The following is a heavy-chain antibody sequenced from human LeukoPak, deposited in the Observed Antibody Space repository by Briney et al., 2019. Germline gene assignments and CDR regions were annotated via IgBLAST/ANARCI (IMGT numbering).Heavy chain of an antibody. CDR1: GFIFNNFA. CDR3: ARDRRDSSSDY. V-gene: IGHV3-53*05. Sequence: PGGSLRLSCAASGFIFNNFAMSWVRQAPGKGLEWVSVIYSGGSTYYADSVKGRFTISRDNSKNTLYLQMNSLRAEDTAVYYCARDRRDSSSDYWGQGTLVTVSS. D-gene: IGHD6-13*01. CDR2: IYSGGST. J-gene: IGHJ4*02.